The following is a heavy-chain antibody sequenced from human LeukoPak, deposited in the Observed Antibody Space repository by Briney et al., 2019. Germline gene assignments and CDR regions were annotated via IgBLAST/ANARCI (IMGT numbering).Heavy chain of an antibody. J-gene: IGHJ5*02. Sequence: PSETLSLTCAVSGGPISSGDYSWSWIRQPPGKDLEWIGYIFQSGSTYYNPSLKSRVTISVDRSKNQFSLKLSSVTAADTAVYYCARVGSDWNDVRYNWFDPWGQGTLVTVSS. V-gene: IGHV4-30-2*01. D-gene: IGHD1-1*01. CDR2: IFQSGST. CDR3: ARVGSDWNDVRYNWFDP. CDR1: GGPISSGDYS.